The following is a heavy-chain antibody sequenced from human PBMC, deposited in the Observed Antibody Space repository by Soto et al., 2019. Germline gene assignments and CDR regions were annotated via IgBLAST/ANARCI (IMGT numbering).Heavy chain of an antibody. CDR3: AKGKYGCWSEYYFDA. V-gene: IGHV3-9*01. Sequence: SLSLSCIGTGVNFGDFAMHWVRQAPGKGLEWVSGITWNSRVLAYADSVKGRFTISRDNASNSLYLQMDSLRDEDTALYYCAKGKYGCWSEYYFDAWGQGTLVTVYS. CDR1: GVNFGDFA. D-gene: IGHD3-3*01. J-gene: IGHJ4*02. CDR2: ITWNSRVL.